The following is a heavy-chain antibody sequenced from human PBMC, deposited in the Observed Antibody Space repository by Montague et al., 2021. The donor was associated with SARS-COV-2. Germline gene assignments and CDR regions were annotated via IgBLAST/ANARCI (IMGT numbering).Heavy chain of an antibody. D-gene: IGHD1-1*01. J-gene: IGHJ4*02. CDR2: IYNGGTT. V-gene: IGHV4-39*01. CDR1: GDSIRNSDYS. Sequence: SETLSLTCTVSGDSIRNSDYSWGWVRQPPGKGLEWIGNIYNGGTTXYKPSLKSRVTIFVDTSKNQFSLKLSSVTAADTAVYYCATRTRYPQNDSGFWGQGTLVTVSS. CDR3: ATRTRYPQNDSGF.